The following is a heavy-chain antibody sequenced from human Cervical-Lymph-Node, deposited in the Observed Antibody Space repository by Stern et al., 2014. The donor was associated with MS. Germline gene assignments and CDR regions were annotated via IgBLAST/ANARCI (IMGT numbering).Heavy chain of an antibody. Sequence: VQLVQSGAEVKKPGSSVKVSCKASGGTFSSYTISWVRQAPGQGLEWMGRIIPILGIANYAQKFQGRVTITADKSTSTAYMELSSLRSEDTAVYYCAREPRLIAARSDYWGQGTLVTVSS. CDR3: AREPRLIAARSDY. CDR1: GGTFSSYT. J-gene: IGHJ4*02. D-gene: IGHD6-6*01. CDR2: IIPILGIA. V-gene: IGHV1-69*09.